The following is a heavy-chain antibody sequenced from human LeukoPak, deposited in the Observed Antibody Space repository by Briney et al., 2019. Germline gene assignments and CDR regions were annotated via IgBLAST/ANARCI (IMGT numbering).Heavy chain of an antibody. CDR2: ISSSGSTK. J-gene: IGHJ4*02. D-gene: IGHD1-26*01. V-gene: IGHV3-48*03. CDR3: ARTGGSYPYYFAY. Sequence: GGSLRLSCAASGFTFSGYEMNWVRQAPGKGLEWVSYISSSGSTKYYADSVKGRFTISRDNAKNSLYLQMNSPRAEDTAVYYCARTGGSYPYYFAYWGQGTLVTVSS. CDR1: GFTFSGYE.